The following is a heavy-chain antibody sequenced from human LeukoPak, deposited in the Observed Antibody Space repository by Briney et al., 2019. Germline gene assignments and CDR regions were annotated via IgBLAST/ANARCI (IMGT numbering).Heavy chain of an antibody. Sequence: SETLSLTCAVYGGSFSGYYWSWIRQPPGKGLEWIGEINHSGSTNYNPSLKSRVTISVDTSKNQFSLKLSSVTAADTAVYYCARGRSTFYSDYVSEFDYWGQGTLVTVSS. CDR1: GGSFSGYY. J-gene: IGHJ4*02. D-gene: IGHD4-11*01. CDR3: ARGRSTFYSDYVSEFDY. V-gene: IGHV4-34*01. CDR2: INHSGST.